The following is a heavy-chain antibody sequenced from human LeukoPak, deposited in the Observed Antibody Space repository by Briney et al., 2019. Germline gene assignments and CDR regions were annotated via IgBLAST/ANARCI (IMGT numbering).Heavy chain of an antibody. CDR3: ARVSSSWYSRWFDP. CDR1: GGSISSGSYY. CDR2: IYYSGST. V-gene: IGHV4-61*01. D-gene: IGHD6-13*01. Sequence: SETLSLTCTVSGGSISSGSYYWSWIRQPPGKGLECIGYIYYSGSTNYNPSLKSRVTISVDMSKNQFSLKLTSVTAADTAVYYCARVSSSWYSRWFDPWGQGTLVTVSS. J-gene: IGHJ5*02.